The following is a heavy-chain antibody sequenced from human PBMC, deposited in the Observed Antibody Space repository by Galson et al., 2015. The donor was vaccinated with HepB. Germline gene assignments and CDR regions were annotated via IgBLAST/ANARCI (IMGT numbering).Heavy chain of an antibody. Sequence: PALVKPTQTLTLTCTFSGFSLRTSGMCVSWIRQPPGKALEWLARIDWDDDKYYSTSLRTRLTISKDTSKNQVVLTMTNMDPVDTATYYCARIRRGSSGWLDDYWGQGTLVTVSS. D-gene: IGHD6-13*01. V-gene: IGHV2-70*11. CDR1: GFSLRTSGMC. J-gene: IGHJ4*02. CDR2: IDWDDDK. CDR3: ARIRRGSSGWLDDY.